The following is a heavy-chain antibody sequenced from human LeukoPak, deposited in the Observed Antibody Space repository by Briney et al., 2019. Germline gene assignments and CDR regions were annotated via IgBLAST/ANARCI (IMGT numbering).Heavy chain of an antibody. Sequence: PGGSLRLSCAASGFTFSSYWMHWVRQAPGKGLVWVSRINMYGGTTVYADSVKGRFTISRDNAKNTLYLQMNSLRAEDTAVYYCARLYCSSSRCLENYWGQGTLVTVSS. CDR1: GFTFSSYW. V-gene: IGHV3-74*01. J-gene: IGHJ4*02. CDR3: ARLYCSSSRCLENY. D-gene: IGHD2-2*01. CDR2: INMYGGTT.